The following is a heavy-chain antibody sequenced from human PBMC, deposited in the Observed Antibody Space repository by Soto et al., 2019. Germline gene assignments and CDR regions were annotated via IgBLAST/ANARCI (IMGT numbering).Heavy chain of an antibody. CDR1: GFTFSSYA. J-gene: IGHJ6*03. CDR3: AKVDPGPLLSYYYYMDV. Sequence: GGSLRLSCAASGFTFSSYAMSWVRQAPGKGLEWVSAISGSGGSTYYADSVKGRFTIYRDNSKNTLYLQMNSLRAEDTAVYYCAKVDPGPLLSYYYYMDVWGKGTTVTVSS. CDR2: ISGSGGST. V-gene: IGHV3-23*01.